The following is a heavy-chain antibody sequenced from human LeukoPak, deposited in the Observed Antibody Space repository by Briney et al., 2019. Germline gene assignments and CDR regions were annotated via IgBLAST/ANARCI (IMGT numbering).Heavy chain of an antibody. CDR2: ISHDGTVR. CDR1: GFTISSYG. CDR3: AKEGSQYASSWFDH. D-gene: IGHD2-2*01. J-gene: IGHJ5*02. Sequence: GRSLRLSCAASGFTISSYGMQWVRQAPGMGPEWVSVISHDGTVRHYADSVKGRFTISRDSSTNRLYLQMDSLRTEDTAVYYCAKEGSQYASSWFDHWGQGTLVTVSS. V-gene: IGHV3-30*18.